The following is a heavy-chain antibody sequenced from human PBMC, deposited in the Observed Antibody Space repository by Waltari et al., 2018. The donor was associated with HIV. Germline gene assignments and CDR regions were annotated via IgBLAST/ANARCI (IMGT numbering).Heavy chain of an antibody. CDR2: IYYRVST. J-gene: IGHJ2*01. D-gene: IGHD3-22*01. CDR1: GDSISSHY. Sequence: QVLLQESGPGLVKPSETLSLTCSVSGDSISSHYWTWIRRPPGKGLEWIGYIYYRVSTNYNPSLKGRVTISVDTSSSQFSLILSAVTAADTAVYYCAREGSYDSTGYRNWYFDLWGRGTLVTVSS. V-gene: IGHV4-59*11. CDR3: AREGSYDSTGYRNWYFDL.